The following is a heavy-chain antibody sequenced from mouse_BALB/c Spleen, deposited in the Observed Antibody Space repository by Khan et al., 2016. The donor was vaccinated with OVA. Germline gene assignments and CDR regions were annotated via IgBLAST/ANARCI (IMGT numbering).Heavy chain of an antibody. J-gene: IGHJ2*01. CDR1: GYTFTSYV. Sequence: EVQLQESGPELVKPGASVKMSCKASGYTFTSYVMHWVRQKPGQGLEWIGYIYPYNDDTKYNEKIKGKATLTSDKSSSTAYMELTSLTSEDSAVYYWARNDGYDVYFDYWGQGTTLTVSS. V-gene: IGHV1S136*01. CDR3: ARNDGYDVYFDY. CDR2: IYPYNDDT. D-gene: IGHD2-2*01.